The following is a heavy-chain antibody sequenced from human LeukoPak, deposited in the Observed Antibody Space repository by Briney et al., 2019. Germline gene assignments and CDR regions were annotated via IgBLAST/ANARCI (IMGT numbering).Heavy chain of an antibody. CDR2: ISGSGGST. D-gene: IGHD6-13*01. CDR1: GFTFSSYA. J-gene: IGHJ4*02. Sequence: GGSLRLSCAASGFTFSSYAMSWVRQAPGKGLEWVSAISGSGGSTYYADSVKGRFTISRDNSKNTLYLQMNTLRAEDTAVYYCAKGHSSSWYYFDYWGQGTLVTVSS. V-gene: IGHV3-23*01. CDR3: AKGHSSSWYYFDY.